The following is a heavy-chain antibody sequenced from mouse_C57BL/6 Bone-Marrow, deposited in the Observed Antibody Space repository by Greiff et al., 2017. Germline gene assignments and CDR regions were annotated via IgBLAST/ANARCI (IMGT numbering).Heavy chain of an antibody. V-gene: IGHV1-55*01. CDR1: GYTFTSYW. CDR3: ATDYYGSSPCAMDY. J-gene: IGHJ4*01. CDR2: IYPGSGST. Sequence: QVQLQQPGAELVKPGASVKMSCKASGYTFTSYWITWVKQRPGQGLEWIGDIYPGSGSTNYNEKFKSKATLTVDTSSSTAYMQLSSLTSEDSAVYYCATDYYGSSPCAMDYWGQGTSVTVSS. D-gene: IGHD1-1*01.